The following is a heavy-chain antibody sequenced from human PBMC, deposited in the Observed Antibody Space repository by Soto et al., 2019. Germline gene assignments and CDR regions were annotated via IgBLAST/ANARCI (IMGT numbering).Heavy chain of an antibody. CDR1: FTSYG. J-gene: IGHJ4*02. CDR2: IYPGNSDT. CDR3: ARIDDSESYLFDY. D-gene: IGHD3-10*01. V-gene: IGHV5-51*07. Sequence: FTSYGCARIHQKTGKGLEWMGIIYPGNSDTRYSPSFQGQVTISADKSINTAYLQWSSLKASDTAMYYCARIDDSESYLFDYWGQGTPVPVSS.